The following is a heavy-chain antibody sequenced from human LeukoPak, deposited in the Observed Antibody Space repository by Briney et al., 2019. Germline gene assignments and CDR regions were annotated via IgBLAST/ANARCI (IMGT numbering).Heavy chain of an antibody. Sequence: PSETLSLTCSVYGGSLSGYYWSWIRQTPGKGLELIGEINHSGSTTYNPSLKSRVTISVDTSKNQFSLKLSSVTAADTAVYYCASGLWSGYEHWGQGTLVTVPS. CDR2: INHSGST. CDR1: GGSLSGYY. CDR3: ASGLWSGYEH. J-gene: IGHJ4*02. V-gene: IGHV4-34*01. D-gene: IGHD5-12*01.